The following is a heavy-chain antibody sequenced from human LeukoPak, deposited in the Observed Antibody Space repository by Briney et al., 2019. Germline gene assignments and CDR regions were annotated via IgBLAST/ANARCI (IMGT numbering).Heavy chain of an antibody. Sequence: GASVKVSCQASGYTFTGYYMHWVRQAPGQGLEWMGRINPNSGGTNYAQKLQGRVTMTRDTSISTAYMELSRLRCDDTAVYYCARDEDYCSGGSCYVLFYSYMDVWGKGTTVTVSS. V-gene: IGHV1-2*06. J-gene: IGHJ6*03. CDR1: GYTFTGYY. D-gene: IGHD2-15*01. CDR2: INPNSGGT. CDR3: ARDEDYCSGGSCYVLFYSYMDV.